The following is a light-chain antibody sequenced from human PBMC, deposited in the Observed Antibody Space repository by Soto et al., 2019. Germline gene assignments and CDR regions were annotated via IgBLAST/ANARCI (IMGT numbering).Light chain of an antibody. J-gene: IGLJ1*01. CDR3: CSYAGSSTFEGV. CDR2: EVS. CDR1: SSDVGSYNL. Sequence: QSVLTQPASVSGSPGQSITISCTGTSSDVGSYNLVSWYQQHPGKAPKLMIYEVSKRSSGVSNRFSGSKSGNTASLTISGLQAEDEADYYCCSYAGSSTFEGVFGTGTKVTVL. V-gene: IGLV2-23*02.